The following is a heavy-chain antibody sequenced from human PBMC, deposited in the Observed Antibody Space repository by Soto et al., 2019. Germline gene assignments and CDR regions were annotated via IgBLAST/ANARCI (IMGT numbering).Heavy chain of an antibody. D-gene: IGHD6-19*01. CDR2: IKSKLDGETI. CDR3: TPLALKYNSDWYEFSD. Sequence: EGQLVESGGGLVKPGGPLRLSCAASGFTFSNIWMNWVRQAPGKGREWVGRIKSKLDGETIDYAAPVKGRFTISRDDSKNMLYLQMNSLKPEDTGVYYCTPLALKYNSDWYEFSDWGQGTLVTVSS. V-gene: IGHV3-15*07. CDR1: GFTFSNIW. J-gene: IGHJ4*02.